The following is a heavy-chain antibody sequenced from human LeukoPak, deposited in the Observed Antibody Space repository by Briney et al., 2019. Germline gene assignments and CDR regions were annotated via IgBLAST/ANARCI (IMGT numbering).Heavy chain of an antibody. CDR3: AKRLPHHFDY. CDR1: GFTFSSYA. CDR2: ITGSGGT. Sequence: PGGTLRLSCAASGFTFSSYAMSWVRQAPGKGLEWDSAITGSGGTYYADSVKGRFNVSRDNSKNTLYLQMNSPSAEDTAVYYCAKRLPHHFDYWGQGTLVTFSS. V-gene: IGHV3-23*01. D-gene: IGHD5/OR15-5a*01. J-gene: IGHJ4*02.